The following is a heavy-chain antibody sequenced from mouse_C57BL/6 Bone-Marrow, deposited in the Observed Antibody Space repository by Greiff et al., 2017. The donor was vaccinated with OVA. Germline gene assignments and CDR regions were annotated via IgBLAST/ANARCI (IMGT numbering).Heavy chain of an antibody. J-gene: IGHJ2*01. CDR1: GYTFTDYE. V-gene: IGHV1-15*01. CDR2: IDPETGGT. CDR3: THFDY. Sequence: VKLVESGAELVRPGASVTLSCKASGYTFTDYEMHWVKQTPVHGLEWIGAIDPETGGTAYNQKFKGKAILTADKSSSTAYMELRSLTSEDSAVYYCTHFDYWGQGTTLTVSS.